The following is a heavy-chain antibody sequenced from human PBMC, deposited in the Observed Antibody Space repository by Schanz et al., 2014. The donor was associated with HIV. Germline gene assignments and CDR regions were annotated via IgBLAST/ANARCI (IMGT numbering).Heavy chain of an antibody. CDR3: AREKTTLNWFDP. CDR1: GGTFSMYA. Sequence: QVQLVQSGAEVKKPGASVRVSCKASGGTFSMYAISWVRQAPGQGLEWMGWISTSNGNTNYAQKFQGRVTMTTDTSTSTAYMELRSLRSDDTAVYYCAREKTTLNWFDPWGQGTLVTVSS. D-gene: IGHD4-4*01. CDR2: ISTSNGNT. V-gene: IGHV1-18*01. J-gene: IGHJ5*02.